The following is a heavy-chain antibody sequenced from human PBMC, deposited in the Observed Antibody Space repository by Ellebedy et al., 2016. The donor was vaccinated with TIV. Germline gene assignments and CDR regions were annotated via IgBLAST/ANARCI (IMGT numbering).Heavy chain of an antibody. CDR2: IYSGGST. CDR3: ARGVQSGY. J-gene: IGHJ4*02. V-gene: IGHV3-53*01. D-gene: IGHD3-10*01. CDR1: GFTVSNNY. Sequence: PGGSLRLSCAASGFTVSNNYISRVRQAPGKGLEWVSVIYSGGSTYYADSVKGRFTISRDNSKNTVYLQMNSLRAADTAVYYCARGVQSGYWGQGTLVTVSS.